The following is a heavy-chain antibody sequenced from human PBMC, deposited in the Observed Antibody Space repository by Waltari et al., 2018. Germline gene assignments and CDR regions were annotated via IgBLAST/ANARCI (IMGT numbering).Heavy chain of an antibody. CDR3: AGGYSSGWYGVGYYYGMDV. CDR2: IYYSGST. CDR1: GGSISSYY. V-gene: IGHV4-59*08. D-gene: IGHD6-19*01. J-gene: IGHJ6*02. Sequence: QVQLQESGPGLVKPSETLSLTCTVSGGSISSYYWSWIRQPPGKGLEWIGYIYYSGSTNYNPSLKSRVTISGDTSKNQFSLKLSSVTAADTAVYYCAGGYSSGWYGVGYYYGMDVWGQGTTVTVSS.